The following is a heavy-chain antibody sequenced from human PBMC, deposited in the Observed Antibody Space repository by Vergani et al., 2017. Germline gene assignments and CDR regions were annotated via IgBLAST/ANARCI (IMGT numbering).Heavy chain of an antibody. Sequence: QVQLQESGPGLLKPSETLSLTCAVYGGSFSGYYWSWIRQPPGKGLEWIGSIYYSGSTYYNPSLKSRVTISVDTSKNQFSLKLSSVTAADTAVYYCARHNAYCSSTSCKGWFDPWGQGTLVTVSS. J-gene: IGHJ5*02. V-gene: IGHV4-39*01. CDR1: GGSFSGYY. D-gene: IGHD2-2*01. CDR2: IYYSGST. CDR3: ARHNAYCSSTSCKGWFDP.